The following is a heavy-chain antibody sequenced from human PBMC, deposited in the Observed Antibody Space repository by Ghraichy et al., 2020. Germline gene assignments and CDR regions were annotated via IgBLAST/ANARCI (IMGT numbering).Heavy chain of an antibody. V-gene: IGHV4-39*01. D-gene: IGHD3-9*01. CDR1: GGSISSSNYY. Sequence: SETLTLTCTVSGGSISSSNYYWGWIRQPPGKGLEWIGSIYYSGSTYYSPSLKHRVTISVDTSKNQFSLRLSSVTTADTAVYYCTKTYYDILTASFDPWGQGTLGTVSS. CDR3: TKTYYDILTASFDP. CDR2: IYYSGST. J-gene: IGHJ5*02.